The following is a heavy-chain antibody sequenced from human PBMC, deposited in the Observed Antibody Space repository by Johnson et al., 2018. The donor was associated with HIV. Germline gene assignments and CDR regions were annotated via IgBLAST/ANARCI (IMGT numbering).Heavy chain of an antibody. CDR2: INQDGSEK. J-gene: IGHJ3*02. V-gene: IGHV3-7*01. CDR3: ASPAGYSSSGPNYGAFDI. CDR1: GFPFSSFW. D-gene: IGHD6-6*01. Sequence: VQLVESGGGLVQPGGSLRLSCVVSGFPFSSFWMHWVRQTPGKGLEWVANINQDGSEKYYVDSVKGRFTISRDNAKNSLYLQLNSLRAEGTAVYYCASPAGYSSSGPNYGAFDIWGQGTMVTVSS.